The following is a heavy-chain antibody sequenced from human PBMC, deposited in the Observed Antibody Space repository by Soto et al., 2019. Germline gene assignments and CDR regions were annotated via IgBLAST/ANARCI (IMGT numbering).Heavy chain of an antibody. CDR1: GYTFTNYE. Sequence: QVQLVQSGAEVKKPGASVTVSCQASGYTFTNYEINWVRQAPGQGLEWLGWISPSSGNTGYPQKLQGRLRMTRNNSMNTAYMGLSSLTSDDTAVYYCARGFQIFGLVKKIDPWGQGTLVIVSS. D-gene: IGHD3-3*01. CDR3: ARGFQIFGLVKKIDP. V-gene: IGHV1-8*01. J-gene: IGHJ5*02. CDR2: ISPSSGNT.